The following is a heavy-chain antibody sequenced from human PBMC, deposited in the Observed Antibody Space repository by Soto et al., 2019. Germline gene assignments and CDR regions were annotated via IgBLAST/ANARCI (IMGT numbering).Heavy chain of an antibody. CDR3: AKDMWAYYYDSSGCSFDS. Sequence: LRLSCAASGFTFSSYAMSWVRQAPGKGLEWVSAISGSGGSTYYADSVKGRFTISRDNSKNTLYLQMNSLRAEDTAVYYCAKDMWAYYYDSSGCSFDSWGQGTLVNSP. J-gene: IGHJ4*02. CDR2: ISGSGGST. D-gene: IGHD3-22*01. CDR1: GFTFSSYA. V-gene: IGHV3-23*01.